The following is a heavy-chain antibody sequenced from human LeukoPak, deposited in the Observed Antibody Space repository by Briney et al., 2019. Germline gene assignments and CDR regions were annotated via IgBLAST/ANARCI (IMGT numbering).Heavy chain of an antibody. D-gene: IGHD5-18*01. V-gene: IGHV3-9*01. J-gene: IGHJ4*02. CDR2: ISWNSGSI. Sequence: GGSLRLSCAASGFTFDDYAMHWVRQAPGKGLEWVSGISWNSGSIGYADSVKGRFTISRDNAKNSLYLQMNSLRAEDTALYYCAKDILDGYSYGTALDYWGQGTLVTVSS. CDR3: AKDILDGYSYGTALDY. CDR1: GFTFDDYA.